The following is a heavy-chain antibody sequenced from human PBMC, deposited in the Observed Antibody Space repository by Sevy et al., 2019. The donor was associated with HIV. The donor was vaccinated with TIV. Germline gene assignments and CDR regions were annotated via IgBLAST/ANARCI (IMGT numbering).Heavy chain of an antibody. Sequence: GGSLRLSCAASGFTFNNYVMNWVRQAPGKGLEWVAVISHDGNYKNYADSVKVRFTISRDDFKNTLYLQMSSLRPEDTAVYFCARLFSCGGDCYYLDYWGQGALVTVSS. D-gene: IGHD2-21*02. J-gene: IGHJ4*02. CDR2: ISHDGNYK. CDR3: ARLFSCGGDCYYLDY. V-gene: IGHV3-30-3*01. CDR1: GFTFNNYV.